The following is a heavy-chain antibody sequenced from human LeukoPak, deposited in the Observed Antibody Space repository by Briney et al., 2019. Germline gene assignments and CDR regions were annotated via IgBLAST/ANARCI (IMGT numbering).Heavy chain of an antibody. J-gene: IGHJ4*02. D-gene: IGHD1-14*01. Sequence: PGGSLRLSCAASGFTFSTYAMGWVRQAPGKGLEWVSTIGATTGNTYYADSVKGRFTISRDNSKNTMWLQMNSLRAEDTAIYYCANRSRYYFDYWGQGALVAVSS. V-gene: IGHV3-23*01. CDR3: ANRSRYYFDY. CDR2: IGATTGNT. CDR1: GFTFSTYA.